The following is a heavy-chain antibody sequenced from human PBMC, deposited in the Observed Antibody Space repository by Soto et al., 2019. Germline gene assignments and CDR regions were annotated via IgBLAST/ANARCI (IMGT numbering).Heavy chain of an antibody. J-gene: IGHJ4*02. CDR1: GFVFSTYA. D-gene: IGHD3-22*01. CDR2: ITSTSSAI. V-gene: IGHV3-48*01. CDR3: ARNYYDSGGGFDY. Sequence: GGSLRLSCAASGFVFSTYAMSWIRQAPGKGLEWISYITSTSSAINYADSVKGRFTISRDNSKNTLYLQMNSLRAEDTAVYYCARNYYDSGGGFDYWGQGTLVTVSS.